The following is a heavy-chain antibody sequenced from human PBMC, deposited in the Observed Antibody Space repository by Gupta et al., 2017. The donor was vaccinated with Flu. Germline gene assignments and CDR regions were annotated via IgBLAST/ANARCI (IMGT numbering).Heavy chain of an antibody. D-gene: IGHD3-22*01. CDR3: AKDVVHYYDSSGYYWTDAFDI. CDR1: GFTFDDYA. CDR2: ISWNSGSI. J-gene: IGHJ3*02. V-gene: IGHV3-9*01. Sequence: EVQLVESGGGLVQPGRSLRLSCAASGFTFDDYAMHWVRQAPGKGLEWVSGISWNSGSIGYADSVKGRFTIARDNAKNSLYLQMNSLRAEDTALYYCAKDVVHYYDSSGYYWTDAFDIWGQGTMVTVSS.